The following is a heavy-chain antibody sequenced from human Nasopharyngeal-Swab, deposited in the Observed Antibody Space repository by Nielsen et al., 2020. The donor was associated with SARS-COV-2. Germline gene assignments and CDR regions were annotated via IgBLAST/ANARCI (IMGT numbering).Heavy chain of an antibody. Sequence: GGSLRLSCKGSGYSFTSYWIGWMRQMPGKGLEWMGIIYPGDSDTRYSPSFQGQVTISADKSISTAYLQWSSLKASDTAMYYCARSSYGDYFDYWGQGTLVTVSS. CDR2: IYPGDSDT. V-gene: IGHV5-51*01. D-gene: IGHD4-17*01. CDR1: GYSFTSYW. J-gene: IGHJ4*02. CDR3: ARSSYGDYFDY.